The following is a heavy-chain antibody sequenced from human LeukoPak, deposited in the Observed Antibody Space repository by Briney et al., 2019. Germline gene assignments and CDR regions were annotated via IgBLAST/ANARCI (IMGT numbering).Heavy chain of an antibody. V-gene: IGHV4-34*01. CDR2: INHSGST. CDR3: ARGLSAIVH. D-gene: IGHD2-21*02. J-gene: IGHJ4*02. Sequence: KPSGTLSLTCAVYGGSFSGYYWSWIRQPPGKGLEWIGEINHSGSTNYNPSLKSRVTISVDTSKNQFSLKLSSVTAADTAMYYCARGLSAIVHWGQGTLVTVSS. CDR1: GGSFSGYY.